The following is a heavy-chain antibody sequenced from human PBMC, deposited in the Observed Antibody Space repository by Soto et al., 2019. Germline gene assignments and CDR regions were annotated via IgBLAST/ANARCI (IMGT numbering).Heavy chain of an antibody. Sequence: SETLSLTCTVSGGSISNGGYYWTWIRQHPGKGLEWIGYIYYSGSTYYNPSLKSRVTISVDTSKNPFSLKLTSVTAADTAVYYCARDVTDFWSGHEGMDVWGQGTTVTVSS. CDR3: ARDVTDFWSGHEGMDV. CDR1: GGSISNGGYY. V-gene: IGHV4-31*03. CDR2: IYYSGST. J-gene: IGHJ6*02. D-gene: IGHD3-3*01.